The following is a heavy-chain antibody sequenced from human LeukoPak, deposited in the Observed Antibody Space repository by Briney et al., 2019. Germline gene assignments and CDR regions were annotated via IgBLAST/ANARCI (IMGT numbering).Heavy chain of an antibody. D-gene: IGHD5-18*01. CDR3: ARGSSGYSYGYAVDY. CDR2: ISAYNGNT. V-gene: IGHV1-18*04. Sequence: ASVNVSCKASGYTFTSYGISRVRQAPGQGLEWMGWISAYNGNTNYAQKLQGRVTMTTDTSTSTAYMELMSLRSDDTAVYYGARGSSGYSYGYAVDYWGQGTLVTVSS. CDR1: GYTFTSYG. J-gene: IGHJ4*02.